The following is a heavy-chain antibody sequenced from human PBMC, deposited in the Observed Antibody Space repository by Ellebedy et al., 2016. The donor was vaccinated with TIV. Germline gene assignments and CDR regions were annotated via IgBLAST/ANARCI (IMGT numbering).Heavy chain of an antibody. CDR1: GFTFSSYG. V-gene: IGHV3-33*08. CDR3: ARESWGYSSSWYTFDY. J-gene: IGHJ4*02. D-gene: IGHD6-13*01. CDR2: IWYDGSNK. Sequence: PGGSLRLSCAASGFTFSSYGMHRVRQAPGKGLEWVAVIWYDGSNKYYADSVKGRFTISRDNSKNTLYLQMNSLRAEDTAVYYCARESWGYSSSWYTFDYWGQGTLVTVSS.